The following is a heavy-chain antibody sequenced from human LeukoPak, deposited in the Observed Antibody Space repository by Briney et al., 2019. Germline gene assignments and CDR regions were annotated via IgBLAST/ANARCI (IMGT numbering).Heavy chain of an antibody. Sequence: ASVKVSCKASGYTFTSYGITWVRQAPGQGLEWMGWINAGNGNTKYSQKFQGRVTITRDTSASTAYMELSSLRSEDTAVYYCAREVGYSGSYFPAWGQGTMVTVSS. CDR2: INAGNGNT. V-gene: IGHV1-3*01. CDR1: GYTFTSYG. D-gene: IGHD1-26*01. CDR3: AREVGYSGSYFPA. J-gene: IGHJ3*01.